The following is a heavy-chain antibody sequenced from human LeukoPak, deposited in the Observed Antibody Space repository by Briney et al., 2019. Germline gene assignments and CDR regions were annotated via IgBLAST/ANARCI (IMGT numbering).Heavy chain of an antibody. CDR2: IRYDGSNK. V-gene: IGHV3-30*02. CDR3: AREPYVWGSYYYYYYMDV. Sequence: GGSLRLSCAASGFTFSSYGMHWVRQAPGKGLEWVAFIRYDGSNKYYADSVKGRFTISRDNSKNTLYLHVNSLRPEDTAVYYCAREPYVWGSYYYYYYMDVWGKGTTVTVSS. CDR1: GFTFSSYG. D-gene: IGHD3-16*01. J-gene: IGHJ6*03.